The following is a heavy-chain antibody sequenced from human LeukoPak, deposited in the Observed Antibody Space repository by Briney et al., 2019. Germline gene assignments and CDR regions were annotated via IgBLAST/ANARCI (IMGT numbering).Heavy chain of an antibody. CDR3: ARREVYSNYGYFDY. D-gene: IGHD4-11*01. CDR2: IYYSGSN. CDR1: GRSISSSSFY. Sequence: PSESLSLTCTVSGRSISSSSFYWGWIRQPPGKGLEWIGSIYYSGSNYYNPSLKSRVTISVDTSKNQFSLKLSSVTTADTAVYYCARREVYSNYGYFDYWGQGTLVTVSS. J-gene: IGHJ4*02. V-gene: IGHV4-39*01.